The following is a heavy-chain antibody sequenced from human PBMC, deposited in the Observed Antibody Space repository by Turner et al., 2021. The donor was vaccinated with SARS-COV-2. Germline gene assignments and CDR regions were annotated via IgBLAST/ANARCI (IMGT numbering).Heavy chain of an antibody. V-gene: IGHV3-30*04. D-gene: IGHD3-3*01. J-gene: IGHJ6*02. Sequence: QVQLVESGGGVVQPGRSLRLSCAASGFPFSRYAMHWVRQAPGKGLEWVAVISYDGSNKYYADSVKGRFTISRDNSKNTLYLQMNSLRAEDTAMYYCARDGGSFWGDLAWGGYYYYAMDVWGQGTTVTVSS. CDR1: GFPFSRYA. CDR3: ARDGGSFWGDLAWGGYYYYAMDV. CDR2: ISYDGSNK.